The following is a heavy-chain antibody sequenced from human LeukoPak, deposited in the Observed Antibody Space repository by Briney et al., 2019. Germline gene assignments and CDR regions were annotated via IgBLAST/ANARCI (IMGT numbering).Heavy chain of an antibody. CDR1: GFTFSSYG. J-gene: IGHJ6*02. CDR3: AKTFSLWFGEHNWGMDV. D-gene: IGHD3-10*01. V-gene: IGHV3-30*18. Sequence: GGSLRLSCAASGFTFSSYGMHWVRQAPGKGLEWVAVISYDGSNKYYADSVKGRFTISRDNSKNTLYLQMNSLRAEDTAVYYCAKTFSLWFGEHNWGMDVWGQGTTVTVSS. CDR2: ISYDGSNK.